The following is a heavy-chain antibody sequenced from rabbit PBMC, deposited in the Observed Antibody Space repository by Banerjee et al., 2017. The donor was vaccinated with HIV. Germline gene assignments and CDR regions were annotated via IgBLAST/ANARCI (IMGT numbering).Heavy chain of an antibody. Sequence: EESGGGLVKPEGSLTLTCTASGFTLSAYWICWVRQAPGKGLEWIGCIYTGDGSTWYASWVKGRFTISKTSSTTVTLQMTSLTAADTATYFCARSGYVGGDYTWDLWGPGTLVTVS. V-gene: IGHV1S45*01. CDR1: GFTLSAYW. CDR3: ARSGYVGGDYTWDL. D-gene: IGHD1-1*01. CDR2: IYTGDGST. J-gene: IGHJ4*01.